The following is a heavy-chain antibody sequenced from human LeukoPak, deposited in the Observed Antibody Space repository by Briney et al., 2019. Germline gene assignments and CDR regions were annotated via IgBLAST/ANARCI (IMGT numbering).Heavy chain of an antibody. V-gene: IGHV4-4*07. Sequence: PSETLSLTCTVSGASITAHSWNWIRQPAGKALEWIGRIHGNGSTNYNPSLKSRVTMPLDTSKSQFSLKLPSVTAADTALYYCARDMVSTWPYFYTYYYMDVWGQGTTVAVSS. J-gene: IGHJ6*03. D-gene: IGHD3-22*01. CDR1: GASITAHS. CDR3: ARDMVSTWPYFYTYYYMDV. CDR2: IHGNGST.